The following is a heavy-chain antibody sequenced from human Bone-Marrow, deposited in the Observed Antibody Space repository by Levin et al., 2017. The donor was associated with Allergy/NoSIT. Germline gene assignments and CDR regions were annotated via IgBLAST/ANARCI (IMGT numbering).Heavy chain of an antibody. CDR1: GYTFSNDW. CDR2: IYPGDSDS. CDR3: ARQYHGFWTGKYFDY. V-gene: IGHV5-51*01. D-gene: IGHD3/OR15-3a*01. J-gene: IGHJ4*02. Sequence: GESLKISCQASGYTFSNDWIVWVRQVPGKGLEWVAVIYPGDSDSRYSPSFRGHVTISADKSTSTVYLQWNSLKASDSGIYYCARQYHGFWTGKYFDYWGQGTLVTVSS.